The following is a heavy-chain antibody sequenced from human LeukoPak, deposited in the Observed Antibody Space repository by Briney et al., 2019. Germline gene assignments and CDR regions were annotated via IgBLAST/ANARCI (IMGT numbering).Heavy chain of an antibody. CDR2: ISYDGSNK. V-gene: IGHV3-30-3*01. CDR3: ARDLKVVDTEGY. J-gene: IGHJ4*02. CDR1: GFTFSSYA. D-gene: IGHD5-18*01. Sequence: GGSLRLSCAASGFTFSSYAMHWVRQAPGKGLEWVAVISYDGSNKYYADSVKGRFTISRDNSKNTLYLQMNSLRAEDTAVYYCARDLKVVDTEGYWGQGTLVTVSS.